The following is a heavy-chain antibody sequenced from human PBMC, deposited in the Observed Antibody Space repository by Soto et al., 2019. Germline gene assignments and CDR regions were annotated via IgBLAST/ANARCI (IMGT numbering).Heavy chain of an antibody. CDR3: AKVRYSSPMGYYYGMDV. CDR2: IIPVFGTA. V-gene: IGHV1-69*01. J-gene: IGHJ6*02. Sequence: QAQLEQSGGEVKKPGSSVKVSCKASRVAFNKFIVTWVRQAPGLGLEWVGGIIPVFGTANYAQKFQGRVTITADESTRTSYMGVNNLRSEYTAVYYCAKVRYSSPMGYYYGMDVWGQGTTVTVSS. CDR1: RVAFNKFI. D-gene: IGHD2-2*01.